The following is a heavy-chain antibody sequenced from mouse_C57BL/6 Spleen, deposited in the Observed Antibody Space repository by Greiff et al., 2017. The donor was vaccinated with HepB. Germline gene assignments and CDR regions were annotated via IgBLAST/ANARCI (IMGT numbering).Heavy chain of an antibody. CDR3: ARSDYSND. J-gene: IGHJ2*01. D-gene: IGHD2-5*01. V-gene: IGHV1-19*01. CDR1: GYTFTDYY. Sequence: VQLKQSGPVLVKPGASVKMSCKASGYTFTDYYMNWVKQSHGKSLEWIGVINPYNGGTSYNQKFKGKATLTVDKSSSTAYMELNSLTSEDSAVYYCARSDYSNDWGQGTTLTVSS. CDR2: INPYNGGT.